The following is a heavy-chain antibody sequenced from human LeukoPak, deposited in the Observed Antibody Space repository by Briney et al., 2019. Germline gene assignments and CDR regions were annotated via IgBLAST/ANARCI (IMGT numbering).Heavy chain of an antibody. CDR1: GGTFSSYA. Sequence: ASVKVSCKASGGTFSSYAISWVRQAPGQGLEWMGGIIPIFGTANYAQKFQGRVTITADESTSTAYMELSSLRSEDTAVYYCARAAAGNVYNWFDPWGQGTLVTVSS. CDR2: IIPIFGTA. J-gene: IGHJ5*02. CDR3: ARAAAGNVYNWFDP. D-gene: IGHD6-13*01. V-gene: IGHV1-69*13.